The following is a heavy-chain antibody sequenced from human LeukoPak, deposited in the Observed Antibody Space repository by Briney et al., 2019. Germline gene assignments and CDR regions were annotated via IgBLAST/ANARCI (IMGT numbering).Heavy chain of an antibody. V-gene: IGHV4-59*08. J-gene: IGHJ4*02. CDR1: GGSMRSYY. Sequence: SETLSLTCTVAGGSMRSYYWGWIRQPPGKGLEWIGYIYYSGSTKYNPSLKSRVTISVDTSKNQFSLKLSSVTAADTAVYYCARGARAGYNLEPFDYWGQGTLVTVSS. D-gene: IGHD5-24*01. CDR3: ARGARAGYNLEPFDY. CDR2: IYYSGST.